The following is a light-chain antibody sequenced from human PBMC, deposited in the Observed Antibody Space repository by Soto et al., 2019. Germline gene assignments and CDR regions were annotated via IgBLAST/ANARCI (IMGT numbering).Light chain of an antibody. CDR2: DAS. V-gene: IGKV1-5*01. Sequence: DIQMTQSPSTLSASAGDRVTITCRASQSISSWLAWYQQKPGKAPNLLIYDASTLERGVPSRFSGTGSGTEFTLTISSLQPDDFASYYCQQYHTSSITFGQGTRLEIK. CDR3: QQYHTSSIT. J-gene: IGKJ5*01. CDR1: QSISSW.